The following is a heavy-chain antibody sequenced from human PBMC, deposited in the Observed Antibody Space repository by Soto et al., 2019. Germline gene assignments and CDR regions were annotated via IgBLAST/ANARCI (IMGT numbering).Heavy chain of an antibody. J-gene: IGHJ4*02. CDR2: ISYDGNNQ. Sequence: QVQLVESGGGVVQPGRSLRLSCAASGFTFSSYAMHWVRQAPGKGLEWVVVISYDGNNQYYADSVKGRFTISRDNSRNTLYLQMNSLRAEDTAMYYCARDLTGGSGWYVFDYWGQGPLVTVSS. V-gene: IGHV3-30-3*01. CDR1: GFTFSSYA. D-gene: IGHD6-19*01. CDR3: ARDLTGGSGWYVFDY.